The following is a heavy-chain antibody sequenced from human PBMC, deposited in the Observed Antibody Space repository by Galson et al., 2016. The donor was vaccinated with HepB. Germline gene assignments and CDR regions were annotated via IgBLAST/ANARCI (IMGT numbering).Heavy chain of an antibody. J-gene: IGHJ4*02. CDR1: GFTFRTYS. Sequence: PLRLPCAASGFTFRTYSMNWVRQAPGKGLEWVSSLSVSGAYTYYADSVKGRFTISRDNVRNSLCLQMNSLRVDDTAVYYGARSLHGGGWNDPFDYWGQGTLVTVSS. CDR2: LSVSGAYT. D-gene: IGHD1-1*01. V-gene: IGHV3-21*01. CDR3: ARSLHGGGWNDPFDY.